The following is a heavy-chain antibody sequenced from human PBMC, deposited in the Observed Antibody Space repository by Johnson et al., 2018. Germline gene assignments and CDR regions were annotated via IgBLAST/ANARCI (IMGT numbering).Heavy chain of an antibody. D-gene: IGHD2-15*01. V-gene: IGHV1-69*12. J-gene: IGHJ6*02. CDR2: IIPIFGTA. CDR3: ARPSPDIVVVVAATPRGYYYGMDV. Sequence: QVQLVQSGAEVKKPGSSVKVSCKASGGTFSSYAISWVRQAPGQGLEWMGGIIPIFGTANYAQKFQGSVTITADESTSTADMELSSLRSEDTAVYYCARPSPDIVVVVAATPRGYYYGMDVWGQGTTVTVSS. CDR1: GGTFSSYA.